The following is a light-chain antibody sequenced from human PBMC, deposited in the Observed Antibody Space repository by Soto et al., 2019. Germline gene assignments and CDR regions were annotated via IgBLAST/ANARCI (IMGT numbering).Light chain of an antibody. CDR2: DDD. J-gene: IGLJ1*01. Sequence: QAVMTQPPSVSAAPGQRVTISCSGSSSNIGGNSVSWYQQLPGTAPKLLIYDDDKRPSGIPDRFSGSKSGTSATPGITGFQTGDEADYYCGSWDSSLGAYVFGTGTKLTVL. CDR3: GSWDSSLGAYV. V-gene: IGLV1-51*01. CDR1: SSNIGGNS.